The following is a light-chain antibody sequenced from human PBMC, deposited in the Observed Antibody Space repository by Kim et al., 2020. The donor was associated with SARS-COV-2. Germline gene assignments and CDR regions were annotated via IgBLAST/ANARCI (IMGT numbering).Light chain of an antibody. CDR3: YSRDSSGKGV. V-gene: IGLV3-19*01. J-gene: IGLJ2*01. CDR1: SLRTYH. Sequence: VPLGRTARITGQGDSLRTYHASWYQQKPGQAPLLVIYGNNKRPSGIPDRFSGSSSGNTPSLTITGAQAEDEADYYCYSRDSSGKGVFGGGTKLTVL. CDR2: GNN.